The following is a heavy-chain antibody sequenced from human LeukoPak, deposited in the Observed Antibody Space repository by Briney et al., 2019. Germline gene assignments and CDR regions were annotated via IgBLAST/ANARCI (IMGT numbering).Heavy chain of an antibody. V-gene: IGHV3-30*02. D-gene: IGHD6-13*01. Sequence: PGGSLRLSCAASGFTFSYYGMHWVRQAPGKGLEWVTFICYDGTDKYYADSVKGRFTISRDNSKHTLSLHMNSLRAEDTAVYYCARDLTYNSWYYFDSWGQGTLVTVSS. CDR3: ARDLTYNSWYYFDS. J-gene: IGHJ4*02. CDR2: ICYDGTDK. CDR1: GFTFSYYG.